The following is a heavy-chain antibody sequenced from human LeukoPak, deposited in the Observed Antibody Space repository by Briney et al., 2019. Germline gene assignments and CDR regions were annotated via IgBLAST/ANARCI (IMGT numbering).Heavy chain of an antibody. D-gene: IGHD3-10*01. Sequence: ASVKVSCKASGYTFTSYGISWVRQAPGQGLEWMGWISAYNGNTNYAQKLQGRVTMTTDTSTSTAYMELRSLRSDDTAVYYCASSLLWGLKQNWFDPWGQGTLVTVSS. CDR1: GYTFTSYG. CDR3: ASSLLWGLKQNWFDP. J-gene: IGHJ5*02. V-gene: IGHV1-18*01. CDR2: ISAYNGNT.